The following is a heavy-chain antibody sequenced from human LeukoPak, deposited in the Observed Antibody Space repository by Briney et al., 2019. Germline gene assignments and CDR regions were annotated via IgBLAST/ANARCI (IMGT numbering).Heavy chain of an antibody. CDR2: IYESGGT. Sequence: PSETLSLTCTVSGGSISEYYWSWIRQSPGKGLEWIGYIYESGGTNYNPSLRSRVTISLDTSKTQVSLKVTSLTAADTAVYYCARDRAAFYYASGSAYWGQGIPVTVSS. J-gene: IGHJ4*02. V-gene: IGHV4-59*01. CDR1: GGSISEYY. CDR3: ARDRAAFYYASGSAY. D-gene: IGHD3-10*01.